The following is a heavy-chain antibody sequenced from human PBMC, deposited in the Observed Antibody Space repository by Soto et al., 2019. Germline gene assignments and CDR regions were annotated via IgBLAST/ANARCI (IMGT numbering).Heavy chain of an antibody. D-gene: IGHD2-21*02. CDR1: GYSFTSYW. V-gene: IGHV5-51*01. CDR2: IYPGDSDT. Sequence: GESLKISCKGSGYSFTSYWIGWVRQMPGKGLEWMGIIYPGDSDTRYSPPFQGQVTISADKSISTAYLQWSSLKASDTAMYYCARHGAPYCGGDCYRGDWFDPWGQGTLVTVSS. CDR3: ARHGAPYCGGDCYRGDWFDP. J-gene: IGHJ5*02.